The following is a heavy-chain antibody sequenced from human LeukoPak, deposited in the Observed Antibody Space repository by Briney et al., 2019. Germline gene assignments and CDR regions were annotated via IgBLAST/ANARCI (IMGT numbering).Heavy chain of an antibody. D-gene: IGHD6-13*01. CDR2: ILFDGSEE. CDR3: GRDRNLGIAHFDYIDY. Sequence: GTSLRLSCTMSGVSLRNYGMHWIRQAPGKGLEWLAVILFDGSEEYYVDSVKGRFTISRDNSRDTLYLQMNNLRPDDTGVYYCGRDRNLGIAHFDYIDYRGQGTLVTVAS. CDR1: GVSLRNYG. J-gene: IGHJ4*02. V-gene: IGHV3-33*01.